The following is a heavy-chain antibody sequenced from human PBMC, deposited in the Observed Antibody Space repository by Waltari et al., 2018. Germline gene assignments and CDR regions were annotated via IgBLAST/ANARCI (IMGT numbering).Heavy chain of an antibody. V-gene: IGHV3-30-3*01. D-gene: IGHD6-13*01. J-gene: IGHJ4*02. CDR3: ARDLDGSWDYFDS. CDR1: GFTFSSYA. Sequence: QVQLVESGGGVVQPGRSLRLSCAASGFTFSSYAMHWVRRAPGKGLELVAVISYCGSEKFYEDSVKGRFTISRDKSKNTLSLQMNSLRAEDTAVYYCARDLDGSWDYFDSWGQGTLVTVSS. CDR2: ISYCGSEK.